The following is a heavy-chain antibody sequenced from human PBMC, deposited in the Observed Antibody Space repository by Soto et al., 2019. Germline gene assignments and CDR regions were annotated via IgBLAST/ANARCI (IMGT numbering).Heavy chain of an antibody. CDR2: IYYSGST. J-gene: IGHJ4*02. Sequence: QVQLQESGPGLVKPSETLSLTCTVSGGSINSYYWSWIRQPPGKGLEWSGYIYYSGSTNYNPSLKSRATISVDTSKNQFSLKLSSVTAADTAVYYCARRYGGNFDYWGQGTLVTVSS. CDR1: GGSINSYY. CDR3: ARRYGGNFDY. V-gene: IGHV4-59*01. D-gene: IGHD1-26*01.